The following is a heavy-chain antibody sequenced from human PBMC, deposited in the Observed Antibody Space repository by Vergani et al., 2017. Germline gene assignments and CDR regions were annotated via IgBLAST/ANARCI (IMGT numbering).Heavy chain of an antibody. CDR2: IGYDGSNK. Sequence: QVQLVESGGGVVQPGRSLRLSCAASGFTFSSYGMHWVRQAPGKGLEWVAVIGYDGSNKYYADSVKGRFTISRDNSKNTLYLQMNSLRAEDTAVYYCARFQSDDYGDYLSYYYYYGMDVWGQGTTVTVSS. J-gene: IGHJ6*02. CDR1: GFTFSSYG. V-gene: IGHV3-33*01. CDR3: ARFQSDDYGDYLSYYYYYGMDV. D-gene: IGHD4-17*01.